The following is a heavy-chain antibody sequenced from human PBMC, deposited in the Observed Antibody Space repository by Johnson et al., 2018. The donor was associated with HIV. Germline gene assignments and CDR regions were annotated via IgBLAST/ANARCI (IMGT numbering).Heavy chain of an antibody. D-gene: IGHD2-15*01. CDR2: ISWNSGSI. J-gene: IGHJ3*02. CDR3: AASPEDLRAFDI. Sequence: VQLVESGGGVVQPGRSLRLSCAASGFTFDDYAMHWVRQAPGKGLEWVSGISWNSGSIGYADSVKGRFTISRDNAKNSLYLQMNSLRAEDTALYYCAASPEDLRAFDIWGQGTMVTVSS. CDR1: GFTFDDYA. V-gene: IGHV3-9*01.